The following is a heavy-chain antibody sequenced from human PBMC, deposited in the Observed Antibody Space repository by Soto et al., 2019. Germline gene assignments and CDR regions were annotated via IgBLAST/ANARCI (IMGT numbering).Heavy chain of an antibody. Sequence: QVQLVQSGAEVKKPGSSVKVSCKASGGTFSSYAISWVRQAPGQGLEWMGGIIPIFGTANYAQKFQGRVKITAEEFTSTAYMELSSLRTEDPAVYYCARAGGGYSGQWGPWGQGTLVTVSS. CDR1: GGTFSSYA. J-gene: IGHJ5*02. CDR2: IIPIFGTA. V-gene: IGHV1-69*01. D-gene: IGHD5-12*01. CDR3: ARAGGGYSGQWGP.